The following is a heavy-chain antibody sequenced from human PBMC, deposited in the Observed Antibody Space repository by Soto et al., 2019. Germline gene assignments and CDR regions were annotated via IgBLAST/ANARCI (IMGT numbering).Heavy chain of an antibody. V-gene: IGHV3-30-3*01. D-gene: IGHD6-13*01. CDR3: ARDEGAAAGAYYYYGMDV. CDR1: GFTFSSYA. Sequence: QVQLVESGGGVVQPGRSLRLSCAASGFTFSSYAMHWVRQAPGKGLEWVAVISYDGSNKYYADSVKGRFTISRDNSKNTLYLQMNSLRAEDTAVYYCARDEGAAAGAYYYYGMDVW. CDR2: ISYDGSNK. J-gene: IGHJ6*01.